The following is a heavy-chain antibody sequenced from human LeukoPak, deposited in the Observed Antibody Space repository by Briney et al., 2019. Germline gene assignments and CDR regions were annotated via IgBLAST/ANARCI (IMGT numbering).Heavy chain of an antibody. CDR3: ARDETAATGIAMDV. D-gene: IGHD6-13*01. J-gene: IGHJ6*02. Sequence: ASVTVSCKASGYTFTAYHFHGGRLAPGQGLEWMGWINLNSGVTRYAQKFQDRVTMTRDTSITTAYMELSRLRSDDTAVYYCARDETAATGIAMDVWGQGTTVTVSS. CDR1: GYTFTAYH. CDR2: INLNSGVT. V-gene: IGHV1-2*02.